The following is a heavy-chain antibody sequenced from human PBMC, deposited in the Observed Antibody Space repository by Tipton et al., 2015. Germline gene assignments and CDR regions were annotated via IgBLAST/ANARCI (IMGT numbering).Heavy chain of an antibody. J-gene: IGHJ6*02. Sequence: SLRLSCTASGFTFSSYAMHWVRQAPGKGLEWVSGITWNSGTIGYADSVKGRFTISRDNAKNTLYLQMNSLRAEDTAEYYCAKGVGPWVYYGMDVWGQGTTVTVSS. V-gene: IGHV3-9*01. CDR3: AKGVGPWVYYGMDV. CDR1: GFTFSSYA. D-gene: IGHD3-10*01. CDR2: ITWNSGTI.